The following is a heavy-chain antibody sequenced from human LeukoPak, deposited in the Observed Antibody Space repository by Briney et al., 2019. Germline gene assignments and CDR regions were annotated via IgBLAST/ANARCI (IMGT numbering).Heavy chain of an antibody. CDR1: GFTFSSYA. D-gene: IGHD5-18*01. V-gene: IGHV3-23*01. CDR2: ISGSGGST. Sequence: GGSLRLSCAASGFTFSSYAMSWVRQAPGKGLEWVSAISGSGGSTYYADSVKGRFTISRDNSKDTLYLQMNSLRAEDTAVYYCAKLTAAMFIRAFIDYWGQGTLVTVSS. CDR3: AKLTAAMFIRAFIDY. J-gene: IGHJ4*02.